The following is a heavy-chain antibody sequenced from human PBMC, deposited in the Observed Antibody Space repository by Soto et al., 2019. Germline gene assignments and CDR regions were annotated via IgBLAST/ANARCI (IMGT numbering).Heavy chain of an antibody. Sequence: GGSLRLSCQAYGCTFTAYAMSLVRQPPGKGLEWVSAISGSGGSTYYAESVKGRFTISRDNSKNTLYLQTTSLTAEGTAVYYCANQGGYCTNGVCYLVDWFDPWGQGTLVNVSS. D-gene: IGHD2-8*01. V-gene: IGHV3-23*01. CDR1: GCTFTAYA. J-gene: IGHJ5*02. CDR3: ANQGGYCTNGVCYLVDWFDP. CDR2: ISGSGGST.